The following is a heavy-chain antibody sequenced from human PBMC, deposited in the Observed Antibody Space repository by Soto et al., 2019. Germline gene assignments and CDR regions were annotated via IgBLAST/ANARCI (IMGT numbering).Heavy chain of an antibody. V-gene: IGHV3-7*01. CDR3: ASEYGDHLKFFDY. J-gene: IGHJ4*02. CDR1: EFTFSAYW. Sequence: GGSLRLSCATFEFTFSAYWMSWVRRAPGKGLEWVANIRQDGGEKYYVDSVKGRFTISRDNAKNSVYLHMNSLRVEDTAIYYCASEYGDHLKFFDYWGPGTLVTVSS. D-gene: IGHD4-17*01. CDR2: IRQDGGEK.